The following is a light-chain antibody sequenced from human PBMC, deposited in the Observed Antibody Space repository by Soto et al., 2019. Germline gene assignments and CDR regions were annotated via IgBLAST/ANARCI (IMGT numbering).Light chain of an antibody. Sequence: DIQMTRSPSSLSASVGDRVTITCQASQDISNYLNWYQQKPGKAPKLLIYDASNLETGVPSRFSGSGSGTEFTLTISSLQPDDFATYYCQHYNSYSEAFGQGTKVDIK. J-gene: IGKJ1*01. CDR1: QDISNY. V-gene: IGKV1-33*01. CDR3: QHYNSYSEA. CDR2: DAS.